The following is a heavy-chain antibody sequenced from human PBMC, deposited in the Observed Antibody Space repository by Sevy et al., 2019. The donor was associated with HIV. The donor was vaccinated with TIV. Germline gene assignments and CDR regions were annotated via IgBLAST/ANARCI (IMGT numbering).Heavy chain of an antibody. CDR2: ISGSGIT. CDR1: GFIFSDYY. J-gene: IGHJ4*02. D-gene: IGHD2-2*03. Sequence: GGYLRLSCSGSGFIFSDYYMSWIRQAPGRGLEGVSYISGSGITYYADSVEGRFTISRDNARNSLYLQMNSLRADDTAVYYCARDPLLGIAREVARGGYWGQGTLVTVSS. V-gene: IGHV3-11*01. CDR3: ARDPLLGIAREVARGGY.